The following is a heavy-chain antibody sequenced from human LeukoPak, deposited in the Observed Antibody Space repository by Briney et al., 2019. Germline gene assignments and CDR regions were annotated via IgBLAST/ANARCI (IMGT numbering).Heavy chain of an antibody. CDR2: IDPNMGGT. J-gene: IGHJ4*02. CDR1: GYTFTDYY. D-gene: IGHD2-2*01. CDR3: PRVHSPYTTSRFDD. Sequence: SVSVSCKTSGYTFTDYYLHWVRQAPGQGLEWMGRIDPNMGGTNYAQKFQVRVTVTKDTSISTVYMELSVRRSDAPAVYSCPRVHSPYTTSRFDDGSEGTLVTVHS. V-gene: IGHV1-2*02.